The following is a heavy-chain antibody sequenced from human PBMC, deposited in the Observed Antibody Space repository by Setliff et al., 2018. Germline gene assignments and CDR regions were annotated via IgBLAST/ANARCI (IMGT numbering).Heavy chain of an antibody. D-gene: IGHD3-3*01. V-gene: IGHV5-51*01. CDR3: ARSQYRAIFGVYYYYGMDV. J-gene: IGHJ6*02. CDR1: GYSFTSYW. CDR2: IYPGDSDT. Sequence: GESLKISCKGSGYSFTSYWIGWVRQMPGKGLEWMGIIYPGDSDTRYSPSFQGQVTISADKSISTAYLQWSSLKASDTAMYYCARSQYRAIFGVYYYYGMDVWGQGTTVTVSS.